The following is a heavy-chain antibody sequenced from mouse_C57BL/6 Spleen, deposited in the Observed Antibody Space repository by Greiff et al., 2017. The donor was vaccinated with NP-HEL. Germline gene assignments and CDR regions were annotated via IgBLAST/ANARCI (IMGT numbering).Heavy chain of an antibody. CDR2: ISSGSSTI. V-gene: IGHV5-17*01. J-gene: IGHJ4*01. CDR3: ARRRYDYYAMDY. CDR1: GFTFSDYG. Sequence: EVKLVESGGGLVKPGGSLKLSCAASGFTFSDYGMHWVRQAPEKGLEWVAYISSGSSTIYYADTVKGRFTISRDNAKNTLFLQMTSLRSEDTAMYYCARRRYDYYAMDYWGQGTSVTVSS.